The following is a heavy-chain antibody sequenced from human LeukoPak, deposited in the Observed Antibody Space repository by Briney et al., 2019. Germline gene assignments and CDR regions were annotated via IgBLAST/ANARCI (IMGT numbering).Heavy chain of an antibody. CDR2: IYHSGSS. Sequence: SETLSLTCAVSSGSISRSNGWSGVRPPPGKGLEGIGEIYHSGSSNYNPSLTSRVTISVAKSKNQFSLKLRSVTAADTAVYYCARINIAADGNPLDYWGQGTLVTVSS. V-gene: IGHV4-4*02. J-gene: IGHJ4*02. D-gene: IGHD6-13*01. CDR1: SGSISRSNG. CDR3: ARINIAADGNPLDY.